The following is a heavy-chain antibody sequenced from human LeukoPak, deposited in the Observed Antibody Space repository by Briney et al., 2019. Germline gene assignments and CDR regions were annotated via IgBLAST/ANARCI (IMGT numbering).Heavy chain of an antibody. J-gene: IGHJ6*02. CDR2: INPNSGGT. CDR3: ARAMNSTYYDFWSGPPIYYYYGMGV. Sequence: ASVKVSCKASGYTFTGYYMHWVRQAPGQGLEWMGWINPNSGGTNYAQKFQGRVTMTRDTSISTAYMELSRLRSDDTAVYYCARAMNSTYYDFWSGPPIYYYYGMGVWGQGTTVTVSS. V-gene: IGHV1-2*02. CDR1: GYTFTGYY. D-gene: IGHD3-3*01.